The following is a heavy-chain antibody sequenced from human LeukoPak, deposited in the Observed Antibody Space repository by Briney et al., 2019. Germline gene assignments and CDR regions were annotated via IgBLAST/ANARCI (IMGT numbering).Heavy chain of an antibody. CDR3: ARRRGYSYDFDY. CDR1: GGSISSGGYS. V-gene: IGHV4-30-2*03. D-gene: IGHD5-18*01. CDR2: IYYSGST. Sequence: SETLPLTCAVSGGSISSGGYSWSWIRQPPGKGLEWIGSIYYSGSTSYNPSLKTRVTMSVDTSKNQFSLKLSSVTAADTAVYYCARRRGYSYDFDYWGQGTLVTVSS. J-gene: IGHJ4*02.